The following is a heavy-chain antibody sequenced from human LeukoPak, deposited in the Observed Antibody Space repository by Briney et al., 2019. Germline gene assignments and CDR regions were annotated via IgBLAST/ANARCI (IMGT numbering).Heavy chain of an antibody. CDR3: ARESSNGGYYYYGMDV. D-gene: IGHD6-13*01. V-gene: IGHV3-53*04. CDR2: IYSGGST. Sequence: PGGSLRLSCAASGFTVSSNYMSWVRQAPGKGLEWVSVIYSGGSTYYADSVKGRFTISRHNSKNTLYLQMNSLRAEDTAVYYCARESSNGGYYYYGMDVWSQGTTVTVSS. CDR1: GFTVSSNY. J-gene: IGHJ6*02.